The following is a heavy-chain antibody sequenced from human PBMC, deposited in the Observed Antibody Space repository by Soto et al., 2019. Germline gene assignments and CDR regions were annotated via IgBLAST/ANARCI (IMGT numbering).Heavy chain of an antibody. Sequence: GGSLRLSCAASGFTFSSHSMNWVRQAPGKGLEWVSYISSSSSTIYYADSVKGRFTISRDNAKNSLYLQMNSLRAEDTAVYYCARDLGSSWYPEYFQHWGQGTLVTVSS. CDR2: ISSSSSTI. CDR3: ARDLGSSWYPEYFQH. V-gene: IGHV3-48*01. D-gene: IGHD6-13*01. J-gene: IGHJ1*01. CDR1: GFTFSSHS.